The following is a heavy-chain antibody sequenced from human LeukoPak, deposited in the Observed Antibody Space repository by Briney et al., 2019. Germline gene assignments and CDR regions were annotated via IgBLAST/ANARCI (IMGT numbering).Heavy chain of an antibody. CDR2: IKQDGSEK. J-gene: IGHJ4*02. D-gene: IGHD1-26*01. CDR3: ARESKIGGIGY. V-gene: IGHV3-7*01. Sequence: GGSLRLSCAASGFTFSSYWMSWVRQAPEKGLEWVANIKQDGSEKYYVDSVKGRFTISRENAKNSLYLKMNSLRAEDTAVYYCARESKIGGIGYWGQGTLVNVSS. CDR1: GFTFSSYW.